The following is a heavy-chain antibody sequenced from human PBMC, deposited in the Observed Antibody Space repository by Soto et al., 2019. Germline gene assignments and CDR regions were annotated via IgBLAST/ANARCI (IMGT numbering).Heavy chain of an antibody. CDR3: AKMPEWQLVPFFDY. Sequence: HPGGSLRLSCAASGFAFSSHWMNWFRQAPGKGLEWVASIKGNGSGTKYVDSVKGRFTISRDNSKTSLYLQMNSLRAEDTAVYYCAKMPEWQLVPFFDYWGQGTLVTVSS. D-gene: IGHD6-13*01. V-gene: IGHV3-23*01. CDR1: GFAFSSHW. J-gene: IGHJ4*02. CDR2: IKGNGSGT.